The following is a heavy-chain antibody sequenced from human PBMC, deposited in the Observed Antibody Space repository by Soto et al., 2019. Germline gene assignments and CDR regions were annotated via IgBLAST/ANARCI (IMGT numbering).Heavy chain of an antibody. J-gene: IGHJ5*02. CDR2: IYYSGST. D-gene: IGHD6-19*01. Sequence: SETLSLTCAVSGVSITTTGYSWSWIRQPPGKGLEWIGYIYYSGSTNYNPSLKSRVTISVDTSKNQFSLKLSSVTAADTAVYYCARHAVLPLAWFDPWGQGTLVTV. CDR1: GVSITTTGYS. V-gene: IGHV4-61*08. CDR3: ARHAVLPLAWFDP.